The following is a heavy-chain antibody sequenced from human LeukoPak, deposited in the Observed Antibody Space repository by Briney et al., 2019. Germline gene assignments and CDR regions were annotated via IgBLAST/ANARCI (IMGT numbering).Heavy chain of an antibody. CDR1: GFTFSGYG. D-gene: IGHD7-27*01. Sequence: GGSLRLSCAASGFTFSGYGMHWVRQAPGKGLEWVAVISYDGSNKYYADSVKGRFTISRDNSKNTLYLQMNSLRAEDTAVYYCAKDFSNWAFDYWGQGTLVTVSS. V-gene: IGHV3-30*18. CDR2: ISYDGSNK. CDR3: AKDFSNWAFDY. J-gene: IGHJ4*02.